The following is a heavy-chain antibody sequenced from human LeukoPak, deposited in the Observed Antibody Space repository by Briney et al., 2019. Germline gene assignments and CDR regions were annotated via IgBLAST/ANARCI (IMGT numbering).Heavy chain of an antibody. Sequence: GGSLRLSCAASGYTFSSYAMHWVRQAPGKGLDWVAVISYDGSNKYYADSVKGRFTISRDNSKNTLYLQMNSLRAEDTAVYYCARGSAGSSWLNLDYWGQGTLVTVSS. CDR2: ISYDGSNK. CDR1: GYTFSSYA. J-gene: IGHJ4*02. V-gene: IGHV3-30*04. CDR3: ARGSAGSSWLNLDY. D-gene: IGHD6-13*01.